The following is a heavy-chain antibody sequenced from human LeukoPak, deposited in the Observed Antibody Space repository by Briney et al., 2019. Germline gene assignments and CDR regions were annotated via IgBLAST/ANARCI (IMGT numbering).Heavy chain of an antibody. J-gene: IGHJ4*02. Sequence: GESLKISCKGSGYTLTSYWIGWVRQMPGKGLEWMGIIYPGDSDTRYSPSFQGQVTMSADKSSSTAYLQWSSLKASDTAMYYCARSGRDCGFDYWGQGTLVTVSS. D-gene: IGHD2-21*02. CDR3: ARSGRDCGFDY. CDR2: IYPGDSDT. CDR1: GYTLTSYW. V-gene: IGHV5-51*01.